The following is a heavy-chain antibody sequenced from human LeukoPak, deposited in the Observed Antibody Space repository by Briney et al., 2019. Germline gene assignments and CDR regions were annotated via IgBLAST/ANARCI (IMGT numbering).Heavy chain of an antibody. CDR2: IIPIFGTA. Sequence: ASVKVSCKASGGTFSSYAISWVRQAPGQGLEWMGGIIPIFGTANYAQKFQGRVTMTRDTSTSTVYMELSSLRSEDTAVYYCARERSSGYQTEYYYYYYGMDVWGQGTTVTVSS. CDR1: GGTFSSYA. J-gene: IGHJ6*02. V-gene: IGHV1-69*05. D-gene: IGHD5-12*01. CDR3: ARERSSGYQTEYYYYYYGMDV.